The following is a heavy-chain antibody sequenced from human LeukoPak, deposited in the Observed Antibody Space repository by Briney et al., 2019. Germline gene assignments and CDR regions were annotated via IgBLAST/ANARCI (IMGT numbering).Heavy chain of an antibody. V-gene: IGHV3-30-3*01. CDR2: ISYDGSNK. J-gene: IGHJ4*02. Sequence: GGSLRLSCAASGFTFSSYAMHWVRQAPGKGLEWVAVISYDGSNKYYADSVKGRFTISRDDSKNTLYLQMNSLRAEDTAAYYCARARSITMIVVVSRYWGQGTLVTVSS. D-gene: IGHD3-22*01. CDR1: GFTFSSYA. CDR3: ARARSITMIVVVSRY.